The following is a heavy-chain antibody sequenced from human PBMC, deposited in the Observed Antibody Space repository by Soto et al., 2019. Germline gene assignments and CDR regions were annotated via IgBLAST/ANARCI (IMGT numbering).Heavy chain of an antibody. J-gene: IGHJ4*02. D-gene: IGHD4-17*01. CDR2: ISGSDSST. CDR1: GFTLNSHA. Sequence: VPLLESGGGLVQPGGSLRLSCAASGFTLNSHAMSWVRQAPGKGLEWVSVISGSDSSTYYADSVRGRFTISRDNSKNTLYLQMSSLRAEDTAVYYCASPPRATVTDNIFDFWGQGTLVTVSS. CDR3: ASPPRATVTDNIFDF. V-gene: IGHV3-23*01.